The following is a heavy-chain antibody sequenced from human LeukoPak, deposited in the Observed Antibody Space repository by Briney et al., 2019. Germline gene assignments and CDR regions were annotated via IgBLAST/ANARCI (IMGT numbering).Heavy chain of an antibody. CDR2: VSGSGGST. V-gene: IGHV3-23*01. J-gene: IGHJ4*02. D-gene: IGHD3-22*01. CDR1: RFTFSSHA. Sequence: GGSLRLFCGASRFTFSSHAMGWVRQAAEKGLEGVIVVSGSGGSTFYANCVNGSFTISRDNSKNTLFLQMNSLRAEDTAIYYCAKDYESSAYYYTYSYFDYWGQGALVTVSS. CDR3: AKDYESSAYYYTYSYFDY.